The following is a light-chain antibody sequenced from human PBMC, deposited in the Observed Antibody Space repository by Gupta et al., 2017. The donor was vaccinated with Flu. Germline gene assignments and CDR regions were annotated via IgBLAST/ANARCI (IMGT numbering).Light chain of an antibody. CDR2: GAS. J-gene: IGKJ2*02. V-gene: IGKV3-20*01. Sequence: EIVLTQSPGTLSLSPGERATRSCRASQSVASYLVWYQQKAGQAPRLIIYGASSSATGIPDRFSGGGEEKDFSLTSSRRENEDCAVYYAQYDCDSRTFGQGTKMEIK. CDR3: QYDCDSRT. CDR1: QSVASY.